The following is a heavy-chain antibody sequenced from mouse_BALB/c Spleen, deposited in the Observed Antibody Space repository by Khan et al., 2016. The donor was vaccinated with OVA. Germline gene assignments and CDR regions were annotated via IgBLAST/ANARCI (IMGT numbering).Heavy chain of an antibody. CDR3: TRSGYGSFTY. CDR2: INPNNGDA. Sequence: VQLVESGAELVKPGASVKLSCKASGYTFNSYYMYWVKQRPGQGLEWIGAINPNNGDANYNEKFKNKVTLTVDKSSNTAFMQLSSLTSEDSAIYYCTRSGYGSFTYWGQGTLVTVSA. D-gene: IGHD2-2*01. CDR1: GYTFNSYY. J-gene: IGHJ3*01. V-gene: IGHV1-64*01.